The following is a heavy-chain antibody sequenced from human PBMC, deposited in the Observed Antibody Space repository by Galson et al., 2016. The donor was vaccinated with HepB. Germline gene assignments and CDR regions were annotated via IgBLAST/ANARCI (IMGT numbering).Heavy chain of an antibody. V-gene: IGHV4-4*02. Sequence: SETLSLTCAVSGGSISSSNWFSWVRQPPGKGLEWIGGIHHGGGTNYSPSLKSRLSMSVDKANNQVFLNLASVTAADTAVDFCAHSGGWYKFDFWGQGTLVSVSS. CDR3: AHSGGWYKFDF. D-gene: IGHD6-19*01. J-gene: IGHJ4*02. CDR2: IHHGGGT. CDR1: GGSISSSNW.